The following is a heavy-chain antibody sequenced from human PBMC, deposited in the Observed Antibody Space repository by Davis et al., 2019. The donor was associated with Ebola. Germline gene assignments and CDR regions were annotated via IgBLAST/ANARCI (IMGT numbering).Heavy chain of an antibody. J-gene: IGHJ6*02. Sequence: GESLKISCAASGFTFSSYWMHWVRQAPGKGLVWVSRINSDGSSTSYADSVKGRFTISRDNAKNTLYLQMNSLRAEDTAVYYCAREFYDSLQAGMDVWGQGTTVTVSS. CDR2: INSDGSST. D-gene: IGHD3-3*01. CDR1: GFTFSSYW. CDR3: AREFYDSLQAGMDV. V-gene: IGHV3-74*01.